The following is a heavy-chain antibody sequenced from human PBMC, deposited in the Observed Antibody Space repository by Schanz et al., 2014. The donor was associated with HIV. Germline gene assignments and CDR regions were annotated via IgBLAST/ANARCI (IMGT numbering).Heavy chain of an antibody. CDR1: GFTVSNNH. J-gene: IGHJ6*02. CDR2: IYSAGTT. Sequence: QLVESGGGLIQPGGSLRLSCVFSGFTVSNNHLSWVRQAPGKGLEWVSIIYSAGTTYYTDSVKGRFTISRDNSKNTLYLQMNSLGAEDTAVYYCRGYRFYYGVDFWGQGTTVTVS. V-gene: IGHV3-53*01. CDR3: RGYRFYYGVDF. D-gene: IGHD5-18*01.